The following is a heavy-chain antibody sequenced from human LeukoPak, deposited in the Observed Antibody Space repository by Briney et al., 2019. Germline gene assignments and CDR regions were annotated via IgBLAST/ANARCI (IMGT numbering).Heavy chain of an antibody. Sequence: GRSLRLSCAASGFTFSSYGMHWVRQAPGKGLEWVAVIWYDGSNKYYADSVKGRFTISRDNSKNTLYLQMNSLRAEDTAIYYCARERRAAENCFDPWGQGTLVTVSS. V-gene: IGHV3-33*01. CDR2: IWYDGSNK. CDR1: GFTFSSYG. CDR3: ARERRAAENCFDP. J-gene: IGHJ5*02.